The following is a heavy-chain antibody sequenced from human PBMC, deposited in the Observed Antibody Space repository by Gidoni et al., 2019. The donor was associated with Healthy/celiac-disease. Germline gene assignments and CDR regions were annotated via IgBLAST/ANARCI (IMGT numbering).Heavy chain of an antibody. Sequence: QVQLQESCPGLVKPSETLSLTCTVSGGSLSSYYWSWIRQPPGKGLEWIGYIYYSGSTNYNPSLKSRVTISVDTSKNQFSLKLSSVTAADTAVYYCARTLKSLGYSSGWYPDYWGQGTLVTVSS. CDR1: GGSLSSYY. D-gene: IGHD6-19*01. V-gene: IGHV4-59*01. CDR2: IYYSGST. CDR3: ARTLKSLGYSSGWYPDY. J-gene: IGHJ4*02.